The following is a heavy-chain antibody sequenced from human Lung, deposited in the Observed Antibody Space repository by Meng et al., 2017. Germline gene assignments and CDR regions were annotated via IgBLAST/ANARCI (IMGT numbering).Heavy chain of an antibody. V-gene: IGHV4-34*02. J-gene: IGHJ4*02. CDR1: GGSLSGYY. Sequence: QVHLEQWGAGLLKPSETLSLTCAVYGGSLSGYYWSWIRQPPGRGLEWIGQIKHSGSTIYNPSLKSRVTISLDTSNNHFSLKLNSVTAADTAVYFCARGPITETHDFDSWGQGTLVTVSS. CDR2: IKHSGST. D-gene: IGHD4-17*01. CDR3: ARGPITETHDFDS.